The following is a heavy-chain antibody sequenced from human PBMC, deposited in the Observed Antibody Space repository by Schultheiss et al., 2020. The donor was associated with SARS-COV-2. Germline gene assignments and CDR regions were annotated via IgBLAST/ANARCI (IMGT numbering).Heavy chain of an antibody. CDR1: GFTFSNAW. Sequence: GESLKISCAASGFTFSNAWMSWVRQAPGKGLEWVGRIKSKTDGGTTDYAAPVKGRFTISRDDSKNTLYLQMNSLKTEDTAVYYCAKGSRGGPSGYYYGMDVWGQGTTVTVSS. J-gene: IGHJ6*02. D-gene: IGHD2-15*01. V-gene: IGHV3-15*01. CDR3: AKGSRGGPSGYYYGMDV. CDR2: IKSKTDGGTT.